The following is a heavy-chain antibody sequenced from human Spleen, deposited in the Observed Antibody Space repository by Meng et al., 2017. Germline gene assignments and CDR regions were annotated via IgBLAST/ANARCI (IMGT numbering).Heavy chain of an antibody. J-gene: IGHJ4*02. CDR1: GGSISSYY. CDR2: IYYSGST. V-gene: IGHV4-59*12. Sequence: GSLRLSCTVSGGSISSYYWSWIRQPPGKGLEWIGYIYYSGSTNYNPSLKSRVTISVDTSKNQFSLKLSSATAADTAVYYCASLSGYSGYDFNYWGQGTLVTVSS. CDR3: ASLSGYSGYDFNY. D-gene: IGHD5-12*01.